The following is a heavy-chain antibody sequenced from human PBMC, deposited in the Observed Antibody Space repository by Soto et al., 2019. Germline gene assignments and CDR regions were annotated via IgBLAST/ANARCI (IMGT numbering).Heavy chain of an antibody. Sequence: QVQLVQSGAEVKKPGSSVKVSCKASGGTFSSYTISWVRQAPGQGLEWMGRIIPILGIANYAQKFQGRVTITADKSTSPAYMELSSLRSEDTAVYYCARGSSSWYLIRYYYGMDVWGQGTTVTVSS. J-gene: IGHJ6*02. D-gene: IGHD6-13*01. CDR1: GGTFSSYT. CDR3: ARGSSSWYLIRYYYGMDV. CDR2: IIPILGIA. V-gene: IGHV1-69*02.